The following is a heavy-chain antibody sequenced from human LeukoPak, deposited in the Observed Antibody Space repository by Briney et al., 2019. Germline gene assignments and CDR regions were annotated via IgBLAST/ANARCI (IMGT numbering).Heavy chain of an antibody. D-gene: IGHD2-21*02. J-gene: IGHJ3*01. Sequence: PGGSLRLSCAAFGFTFSSYDMNWVRQAPGKGLEWVSSLTTNSGYIYYADSVKGRFTISRDNAKNSLYLEMNSLRAEDTAVYYCARGGMTAIRRDAFDLWGQGTMVTVSS. V-gene: IGHV3-21*01. CDR1: GFTFSSYD. CDR3: ARGGMTAIRRDAFDL. CDR2: LTTNSGYI.